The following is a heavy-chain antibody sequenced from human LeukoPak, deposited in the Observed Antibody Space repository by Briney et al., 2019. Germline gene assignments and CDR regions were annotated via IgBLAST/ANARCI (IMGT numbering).Heavy chain of an antibody. V-gene: IGHV4-39*07. Sequence: SETLSLTCTVSGGSISSSSYYWGWIRQPPGKGLEWIGNNYYSGSTHYNPSLKSRVTISVDTSKNQFSLKLSSVTAADTAIYYCARVTTGYYYNMDVWGQGITVTVSS. CDR3: ARVTTGYYYNMDV. J-gene: IGHJ6*02. CDR2: NYYSGST. D-gene: IGHD1-14*01. CDR1: GGSISSSSYY.